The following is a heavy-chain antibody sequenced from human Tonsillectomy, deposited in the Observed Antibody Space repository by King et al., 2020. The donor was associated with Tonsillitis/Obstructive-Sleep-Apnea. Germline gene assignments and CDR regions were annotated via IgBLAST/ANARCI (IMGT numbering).Heavy chain of an antibody. Sequence: VQLVESGGGVVQPGRSLRLSCAASGFTFSSYAMHWVRQAPGKGLEWVAVISYDGSNKYYADSVKGRFTISRDNSKNTLYLQMNSLRAEDTAVYYCVVVPGARSGGCDYWGQGTLVTVSS. CDR2: ISYDGSNK. CDR1: GFTFSSYA. V-gene: IGHV3-30*04. J-gene: IGHJ4*02. D-gene: IGHD2-2*01. CDR3: VVVPGARSGGCDY.